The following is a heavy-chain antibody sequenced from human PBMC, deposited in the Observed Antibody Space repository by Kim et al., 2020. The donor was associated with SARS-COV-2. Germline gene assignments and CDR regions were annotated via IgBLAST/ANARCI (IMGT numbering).Heavy chain of an antibody. D-gene: IGHD6-13*01. Sequence: YHPSLKNRVTLSVDKSTNQFSPYLSSVTAPDTAVYYCARRGSSLYHPFDYWGQGTLVTVSS. J-gene: IGHJ4*02. CDR3: ARRGSSLYHPFDY. V-gene: IGHV4-4*08.